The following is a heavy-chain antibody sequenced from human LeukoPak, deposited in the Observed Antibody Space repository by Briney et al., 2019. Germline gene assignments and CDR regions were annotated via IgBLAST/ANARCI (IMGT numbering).Heavy chain of an antibody. J-gene: IGHJ4*02. CDR3: ARAPMYYDFWSGYNVRSDGKNDY. CDR2: INPNSGGT. V-gene: IGHV1-2*02. Sequence: ASVKVSCKASGYTFTGYYMHWVRQAPGQGLEWMGWINPNSGGTNYAQKFQGRVTMTRDTSIITAYMELSRLRSDDTAVYYCARAPMYYDFWSGYNVRSDGKNDYWGQGTLVTVSS. D-gene: IGHD3-3*01. CDR1: GYTFTGYY.